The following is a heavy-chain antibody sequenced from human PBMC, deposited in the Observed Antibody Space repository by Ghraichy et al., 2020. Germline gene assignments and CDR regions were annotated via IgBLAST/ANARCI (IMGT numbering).Heavy chain of an antibody. CDR1: GFTFSSYG. Sequence: GGSLRLSCAASGFTFSSYGMHWVRQAPGKGLEWVAFIRYDGSNKYYADSVKGRFTISRDNSKNTLYLQMNSLRAEDTAVYYCAKAARYYDILTGYYGGGMDVWGQGTTVTVSS. CDR3: AKAARYYDILTGYYGGGMDV. D-gene: IGHD3-9*01. CDR2: IRYDGSNK. J-gene: IGHJ6*02. V-gene: IGHV3-30*02.